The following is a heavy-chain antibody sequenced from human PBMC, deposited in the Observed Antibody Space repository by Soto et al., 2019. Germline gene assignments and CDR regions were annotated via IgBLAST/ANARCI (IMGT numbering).Heavy chain of an antibody. CDR1: GYSFSSYW. Sequence: PGESLKISCKTYGYSFSSYWIGWVRQMPGKGLEWMGIIYPDDSDTRYSPSFQGQVTISVDKSISTAYLQWSSLKASDTAMYYCARQPDYNILTDYFYYFDYWGQGTLVTVS. D-gene: IGHD3-9*01. CDR3: ARQPDYNILTDYFYYFDY. CDR2: IYPDDSDT. J-gene: IGHJ4*02. V-gene: IGHV5-51*01.